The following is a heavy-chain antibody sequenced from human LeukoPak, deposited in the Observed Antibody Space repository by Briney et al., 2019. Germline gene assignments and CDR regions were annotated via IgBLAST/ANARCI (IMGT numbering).Heavy chain of an antibody. D-gene: IGHD3-3*01. CDR2: IDHSGST. V-gene: IGHV4-39*07. J-gene: IGHJ5*02. CDR3: ARGRVTPRITIFGVVRGSNWFDP. Sequence: SETLSLTCNVSGVSISNSSYYWGLIRQAPGKGLEWIGEIDHSGSTNYNPSLKSRVTISVDTSKNQFSLKLSSVTAADTAVYYCARGRVTPRITIFGVVRGSNWFDPWGQGTLVTVSS. CDR1: GVSISNSSYY.